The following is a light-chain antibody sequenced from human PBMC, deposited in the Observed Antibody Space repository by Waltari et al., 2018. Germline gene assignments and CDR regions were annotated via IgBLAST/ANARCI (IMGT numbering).Light chain of an antibody. Sequence: EIVLTQSPATLSLSPGERATLSCRASQSVSSYLIWYQHKPGQAPRLLIYDAVNRATGIPARFSGSGSETDFTLTISSLEPEDFAVYYCQQRANWPITFGQGTRLEIK. J-gene: IGKJ5*01. CDR1: QSVSSY. V-gene: IGKV3-11*01. CDR3: QQRANWPIT. CDR2: DAV.